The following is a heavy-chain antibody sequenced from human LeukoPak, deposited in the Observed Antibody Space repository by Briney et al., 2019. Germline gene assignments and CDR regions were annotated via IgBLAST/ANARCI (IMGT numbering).Heavy chain of an antibody. J-gene: IGHJ4*02. CDR1: GYTFTGYY. Sequence: ASVKGSCKASGYTFTGYYMHWVRQAPGQGLEWMGWINPNSGGTNYAQKFQGRVTMTRDTSISTAYMELSRLRSDDTAVYYCARASDTAMVVPGYWGQGTLVTVSS. CDR2: INPNSGGT. CDR3: ARASDTAMVVPGY. D-gene: IGHD5-18*01. V-gene: IGHV1-2*02.